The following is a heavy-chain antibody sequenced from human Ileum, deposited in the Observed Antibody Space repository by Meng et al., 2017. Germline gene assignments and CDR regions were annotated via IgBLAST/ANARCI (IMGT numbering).Heavy chain of an antibody. CDR3: ARARGDSSGYPD. Sequence: GPLRLSCTVSGGSISTYYWTWIRQPPGKGLEWIGFIYYSGITNYNPSLKSRLTISVDTSKNQFSLKLSSVTAADTAVYYCARARGDSSGYPDWGQGTLVTVSS. J-gene: IGHJ4*02. CDR1: GGSISTYY. D-gene: IGHD3-22*01. V-gene: IGHV4-59*01. CDR2: IYYSGIT.